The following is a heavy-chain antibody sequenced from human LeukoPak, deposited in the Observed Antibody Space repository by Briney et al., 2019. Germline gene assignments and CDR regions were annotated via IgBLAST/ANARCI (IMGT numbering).Heavy chain of an antibody. J-gene: IGHJ4*02. CDR2: ISGSGDNT. V-gene: IGHV3-23*01. CDR1: GFTFSSYW. CDR3: AKGSYYDSSGSFYFDY. Sequence: GGSLRLSCAASGFTFSSYWMNWVRQAPGKGLEWVSGISGSGDNTYYADSVKGRFTISRDNSKNTLYVQVNSLGTEDTAAYYCAKGSYYDSSGSFYFDYWGQGTLVTVSS. D-gene: IGHD3-22*01.